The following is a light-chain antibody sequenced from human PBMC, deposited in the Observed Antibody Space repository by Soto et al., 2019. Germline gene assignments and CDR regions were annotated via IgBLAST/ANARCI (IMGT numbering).Light chain of an antibody. CDR2: LAS. V-gene: IGKV1-5*03. CDR1: QNIRNW. Sequence: IQMTQSPSTLSASVGDRVTITCRASQNIRNWLAWYQQKPGKAPKLLIYLASSLESGVPSRFSGSGSGTEFALTISGLQPDDFATYYCQQYNSYSSGTVGQGTKVGVK. J-gene: IGKJ1*01. CDR3: QQYNSYSSGT.